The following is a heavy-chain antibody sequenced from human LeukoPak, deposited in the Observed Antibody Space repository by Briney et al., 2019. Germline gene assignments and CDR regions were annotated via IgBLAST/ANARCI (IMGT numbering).Heavy chain of an antibody. CDR1: GYTFTSYY. V-gene: IGHV1-46*01. D-gene: IGHD4-23*01. CDR3: ARDNSVEDTASWFDP. CDR2: INPSCGST. Sequence: ASVKVSCKASGYTFTSYYMHWLRQAPGQGLEWLGIINPSCGSTSYAQKFQGRVTMTRDMSTSTDYMELSSLRSEDTAVYYCARDNSVEDTASWFDPWGQGTLVTVSS. J-gene: IGHJ5*02.